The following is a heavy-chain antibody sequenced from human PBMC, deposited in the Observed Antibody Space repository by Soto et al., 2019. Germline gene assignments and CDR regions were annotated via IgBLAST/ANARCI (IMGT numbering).Heavy chain of an antibody. Sequence: SDTRSLTCPVSGGYISSYYWSLLRQTPGKGLEWIGYIYYSGSTNYNPSLKSRVTISVDTSKNQFSLRAEDTAVYYCARDPPPAAIYNYYGMDVWGQGTTVTVS. CDR3: ARDPPPAAIYNYYGMDV. CDR1: GGYISSYY. V-gene: IGHV4-59*01. CDR2: IYYSGST. D-gene: IGHD2-2*01. J-gene: IGHJ6*02.